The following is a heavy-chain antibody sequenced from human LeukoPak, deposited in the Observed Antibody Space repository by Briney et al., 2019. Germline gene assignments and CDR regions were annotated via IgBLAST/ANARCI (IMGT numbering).Heavy chain of an antibody. Sequence: GGSLRLSCAASGFTFDGYAMHWVRQAPGKGLEWVSGISWNSGSIGYADSVKGRFTISRDNAKNTLYLQMNSLRAEDTAVYYCARDRNDYYDSSGYDYWGQGTLVTVSS. CDR1: GFTFDGYA. J-gene: IGHJ4*02. D-gene: IGHD3-22*01. CDR2: ISWNSGSI. V-gene: IGHV3-9*01. CDR3: ARDRNDYYDSSGYDY.